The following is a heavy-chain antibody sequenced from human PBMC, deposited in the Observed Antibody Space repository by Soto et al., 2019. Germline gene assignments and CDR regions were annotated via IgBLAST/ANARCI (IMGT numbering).Heavy chain of an antibody. D-gene: IGHD4-17*01. CDR2: ISSSSSYI. Sequence: EVQLVESGGGLVKPGGSLRLSCAASGFTFSSYSMNWVRQAPGKGLEWVSSISSSSSYIYYADSVKGRFTISRDNAKNSLYLQMNSLRAEDTAVYYCARDKSPTVKTDYWDQGTLVTVSS. CDR3: ARDKSPTVKTDY. J-gene: IGHJ4*02. V-gene: IGHV3-21*01. CDR1: GFTFSSYS.